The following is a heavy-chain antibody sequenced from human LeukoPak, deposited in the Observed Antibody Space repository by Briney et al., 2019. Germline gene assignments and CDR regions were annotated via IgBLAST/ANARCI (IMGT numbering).Heavy chain of an antibody. D-gene: IGHD3-16*02. CDR1: GFTFSSYA. CDR2: ISGSGGST. J-gene: IGHJ4*02. CDR3: AKDLRMITFGGVIVGYDY. Sequence: GGSLRLSCAASGFTFSSYAMSWVRQAPGKGLEWVSAISGSGGSTYYADSVKGRFTISRDNSKSTLYLQMNSLRAEDTAVYYCAKDLRMITFGGVIVGYDYWGQGTLVTVSS. V-gene: IGHV3-23*01.